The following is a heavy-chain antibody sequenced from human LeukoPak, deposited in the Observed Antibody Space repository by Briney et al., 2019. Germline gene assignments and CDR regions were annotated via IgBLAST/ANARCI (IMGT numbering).Heavy chain of an antibody. CDR1: GYTFSSYA. V-gene: IGHV3-23*01. CDR2: ISGSGGST. CDR3: AKLGGDRGYFDY. Sequence: GGSLRLSCAATGYTFSSYAMSWVRQAPGKGLEWVSAISGSGGSTYYVDSVKGRFTISRDNSKNTLYLQMNSLRAEDTAVYYCAKLGGDRGYFDYWGQGTLVTVSS. J-gene: IGHJ4*02. D-gene: IGHD3-16*01.